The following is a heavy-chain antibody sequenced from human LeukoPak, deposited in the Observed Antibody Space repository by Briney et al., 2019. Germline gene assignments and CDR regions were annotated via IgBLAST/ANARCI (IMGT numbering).Heavy chain of an antibody. J-gene: IGHJ4*02. D-gene: IGHD3-10*01. CDR1: GFGFSTYS. CDR2: INPGGSET. V-gene: IGHV3-7*01. CDR3: GRGDRFLRFGNL. Sequence: PGGSLRLPCEASGFGFSTYSMTWVRQSPEKGLEWVANINPGGSETYYVDSVKGRFTISRDNAKNSLYLQMDSLRADDTAVYYCGRGDRFLRFGNLRGQGTLVTVSS.